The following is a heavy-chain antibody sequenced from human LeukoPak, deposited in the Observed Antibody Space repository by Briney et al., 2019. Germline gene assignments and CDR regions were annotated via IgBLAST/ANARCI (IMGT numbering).Heavy chain of an antibody. CDR2: IYSGGST. CDR1: GFTVSSNY. Sequence: GGSLRLSCAASGFTVSSNYMSWVRQAPGKELEWVSVIYSGGSTYYADSVKGRFTISRDNSKNTLYLQMNSLRAEDTAVYYCASPGYSGYDLDYWGQGTLVTVSS. D-gene: IGHD5-12*01. CDR3: ASPGYSGYDLDY. V-gene: IGHV3-53*01. J-gene: IGHJ4*02.